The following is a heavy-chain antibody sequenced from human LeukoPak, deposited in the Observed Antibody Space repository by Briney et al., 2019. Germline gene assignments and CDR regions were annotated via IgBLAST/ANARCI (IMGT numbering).Heavy chain of an antibody. Sequence: GGSLRLSCAASGFTFSSYSMNWVRQAPGKGLEWVSYISSSSSTIYYADSVKGRFTISRDNAKNSLYLQMNSLRAEDTAVYYCARVRVVALDSSGYYDAFDIWGQGTMVTVSS. CDR3: ARVRVVALDSSGYYDAFDI. V-gene: IGHV3-48*01. CDR2: ISSSSSTI. CDR1: GFTFSSYS. J-gene: IGHJ3*02. D-gene: IGHD3-22*01.